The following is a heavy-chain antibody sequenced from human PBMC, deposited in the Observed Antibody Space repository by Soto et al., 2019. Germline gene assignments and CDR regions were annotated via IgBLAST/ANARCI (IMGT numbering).Heavy chain of an antibody. D-gene: IGHD1-1*01. J-gene: IGHJ5*01. Sequence: PSETLSLTCTLSGGSVRAPDWWNWVRQSPDKGLEWIAEVHISGHSNSNPSLRSRVSVSIDSSKNQFYLNLNSVTAADTAIYYCARVRQGCSANNCYFDPWGQGTQVTVSS. CDR3: ARVRQGCSANNCYFDP. CDR1: GGSVRAPDW. CDR2: VHISGHS. V-gene: IGHV4-4*02.